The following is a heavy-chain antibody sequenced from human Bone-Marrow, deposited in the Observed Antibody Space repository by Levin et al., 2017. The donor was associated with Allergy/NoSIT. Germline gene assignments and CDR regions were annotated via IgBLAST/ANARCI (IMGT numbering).Heavy chain of an antibody. Sequence: LSLTCAASGFTFSSYAMSWVRQAPGKGLEWVSAISGSGGSTYYADSVKGRFTISRDNSKNTLYLQMNSLRAEDTAVYYCAKAPIFGVVIAWGQGTLVTVSS. V-gene: IGHV3-23*01. CDR2: ISGSGGST. D-gene: IGHD3-3*01. CDR1: GFTFSSYA. J-gene: IGHJ4*02. CDR3: AKAPIFGVVIA.